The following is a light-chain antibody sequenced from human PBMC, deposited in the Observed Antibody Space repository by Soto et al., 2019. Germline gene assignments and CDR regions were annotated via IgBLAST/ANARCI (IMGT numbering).Light chain of an antibody. J-gene: IGKJ1*01. Sequence: EIVLTQSPATLSLSPGERATLSCRASQSVSSYLAWYQQKPGQAPGLLIYGASSRATGIPDRFSGSGSGTDFTLTISRLEPEDSAVYYCQQYGSSPTWTFGQGTKVDIK. CDR2: GAS. CDR3: QQYGSSPTWT. CDR1: QSVSSY. V-gene: IGKV3-20*01.